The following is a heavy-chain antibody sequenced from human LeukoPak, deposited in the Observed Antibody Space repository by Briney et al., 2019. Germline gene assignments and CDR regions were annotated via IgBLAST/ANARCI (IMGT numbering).Heavy chain of an antibody. CDR1: GFTFSNIA. D-gene: IGHD6-13*01. J-gene: IGHJ4*02. CDR3: GGSRSFF. Sequence: GGSLRLSCAASGFTFSNIAMTWVRQAPGKGLEWVSSISGSAGSAYYADSVKGRFSISRDNSKNTLYLQMNSLRADDTAVYYCGGSRSFFWGQGSLVTVSS. CDR2: ISGSAGSA. V-gene: IGHV3-23*01.